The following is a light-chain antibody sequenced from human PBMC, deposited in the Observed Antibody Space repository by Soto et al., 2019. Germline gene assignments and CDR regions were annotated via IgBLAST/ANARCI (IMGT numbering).Light chain of an antibody. J-gene: IGKJ1*01. CDR2: GAS. Sequence: EIVLTQSPGTLSLSPGDTATLSCRASQSVSSNYLAWYQQKPGQAPRLLIYGASSRATGIPDRFSGSGSGTDFTLTISRLEPEDIAVYYCQQYDASRTFGQGTKVEIK. CDR1: QSVSSNY. V-gene: IGKV3-20*01. CDR3: QQYDASRT.